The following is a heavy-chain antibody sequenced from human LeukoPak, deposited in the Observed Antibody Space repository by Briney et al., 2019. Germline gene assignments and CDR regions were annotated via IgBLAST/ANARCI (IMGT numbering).Heavy chain of an antibody. CDR2: ISGNGGST. D-gene: IGHD5-12*01. J-gene: IGHJ4*02. V-gene: IGHV3-23*01. CDR1: GFNFINYA. Sequence: GGSLRLSCAASGFNFINYAMTWVRQAPGKGLEGVSGISGNGGSTYYADSVKGRFTISRDNSKNTLYLQMNSLRVEDTAVYYCAKGGGYDTRDHYYDSWGRGTLVTVSS. CDR3: AKGGGYDTRDHYYDS.